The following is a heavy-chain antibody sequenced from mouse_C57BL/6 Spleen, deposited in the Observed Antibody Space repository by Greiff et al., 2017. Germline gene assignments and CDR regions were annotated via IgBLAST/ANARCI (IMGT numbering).Heavy chain of an antibody. V-gene: IGHV1-82*01. CDR3: ARDYGRPFDY. J-gene: IGHJ2*01. CDR1: GYAFSSSW. Sequence: QVQLQQSGPELVKPGASVKISCKASGYAFSSSWMNWVKQRPGKGLEWIGRIYPGDGATNYNGKFKGKATLTADKSSSTAYMQLSRLTSEDSAVYFCARDYGRPFDYWGQGTTLTVSS. D-gene: IGHD1-1*01. CDR2: IYPGDGAT.